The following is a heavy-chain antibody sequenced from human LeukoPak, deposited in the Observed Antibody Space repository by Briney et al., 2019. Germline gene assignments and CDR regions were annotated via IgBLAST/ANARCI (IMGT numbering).Heavy chain of an antibody. D-gene: IGHD5-12*01. CDR1: GFTFSSYA. Sequence: GGSLRLSCAASGFTFSSYAMSWVRQAPGKGLEWVSAISGSGGSTYYADSVKGRFTISRDNSKNTLYLQMNSLRAEDTAVYYCAKEGGYSGYDLLAEFDYWGQGTLVTVSS. J-gene: IGHJ4*02. CDR2: ISGSGGST. V-gene: IGHV3-23*01. CDR3: AKEGGYSGYDLLAEFDY.